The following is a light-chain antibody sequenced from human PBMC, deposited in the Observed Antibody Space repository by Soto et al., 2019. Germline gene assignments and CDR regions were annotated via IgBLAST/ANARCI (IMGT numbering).Light chain of an antibody. V-gene: IGLV1-47*01. J-gene: IGLJ7*01. CDR3: AAWDDSLSGAV. CDR1: RSNIGSSN. CDR2: KDS. Sequence: QSVLTQPPSASGTPGQRVTISCSGSRSNIGSSNVYWYQQLPGTAPKLLIYKDSQRPSWVPDRFSGSKSGTSASLAISGLRSEDEAEYYCAAWDDSLSGAVFGGGTQLTFL.